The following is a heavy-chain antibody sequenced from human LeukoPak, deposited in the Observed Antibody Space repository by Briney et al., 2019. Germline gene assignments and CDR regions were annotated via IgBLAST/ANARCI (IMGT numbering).Heavy chain of an antibody. CDR3: VGSSGWLFDY. CDR2: IKKDGSRI. J-gene: IGHJ4*02. V-gene: IGHV3-7*01. D-gene: IGHD6-19*01. CDR1: GFTFSNYW. Sequence: GGSLRLSCAGTGFTFSNYWMNWVREAPGKGLEWEANIKKDGSRINYVDSVKGRFNISKENAKNSVYLQMDSLRAEDTAVYYCVGSSGWLFDYWGQGILVAVSS.